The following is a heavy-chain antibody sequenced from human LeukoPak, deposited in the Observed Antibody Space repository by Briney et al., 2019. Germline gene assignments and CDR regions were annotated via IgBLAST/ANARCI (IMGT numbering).Heavy chain of an antibody. J-gene: IGHJ4*02. CDR2: ISGTGGNT. D-gene: IGHD2/OR15-2a*01. V-gene: IGHV3-23*01. Sequence: PGGSLRLSCAASGFTFTTYAMSWVRQAPGKGLEWVSAISGTGGNTYYADSVKGRFTISRDNSKNTLHLRMNSLRAEDTAVYYCANHNIATFDYWGQGTLVTVSS. CDR3: ANHNIATFDY. CDR1: GFTFTTYA.